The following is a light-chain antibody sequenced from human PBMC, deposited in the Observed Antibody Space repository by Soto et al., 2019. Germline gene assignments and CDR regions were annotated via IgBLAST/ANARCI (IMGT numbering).Light chain of an antibody. CDR1: QSINNC. CDR2: AAS. J-gene: IGKJ3*01. V-gene: IGKV1-39*01. Sequence: DIQMTQSPSSLSASVGDRVTITCRASQSINNCLNWYQQKPGKAPNLLIYAASSLQSGVPSRFSGSGSGTHFTLTISSLQPEDFATYHCQQCFNTPHTFGPGTKVDIK. CDR3: QQCFNTPHT.